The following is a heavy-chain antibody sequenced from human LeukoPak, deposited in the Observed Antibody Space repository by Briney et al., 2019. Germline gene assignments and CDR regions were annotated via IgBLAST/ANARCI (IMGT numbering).Heavy chain of an antibody. V-gene: IGHV3-30*18. Sequence: PGRSLRLSCIASGFTFSSYGMHWVRQAPGKGLEWVAVILYDGSNKYYADSVKGRFTISRDNAKNTLCVQMNSLRAEDTAVYYCAKGTNGGMDVWGQGTTVTVSS. CDR3: AKGTNGGMDV. D-gene: IGHD1-1*01. CDR1: GFTFSSYG. J-gene: IGHJ6*02. CDR2: ILYDGSNK.